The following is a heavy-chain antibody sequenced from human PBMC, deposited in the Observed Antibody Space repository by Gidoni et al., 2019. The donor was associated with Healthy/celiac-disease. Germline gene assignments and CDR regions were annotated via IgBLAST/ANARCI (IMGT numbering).Heavy chain of an antibody. V-gene: IGHV3-48*01. Sequence: EVQLVEPGGGLVQPGGSLRLSCAASGFTFSSYSMNWVRQAPGKGLEWISYISSSSSTIYYADSVKGRFTISRDNAKNSLYLQMNGLRAEDTAVYYCARAYYRDAFDIWGQGTMVTVSS. J-gene: IGHJ3*02. D-gene: IGHD3-10*01. CDR1: GFTFSSYS. CDR2: ISSSSSTI. CDR3: ARAYYRDAFDI.